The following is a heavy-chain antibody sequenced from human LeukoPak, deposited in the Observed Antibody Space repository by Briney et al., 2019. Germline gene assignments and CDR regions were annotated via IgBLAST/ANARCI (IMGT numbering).Heavy chain of an antibody. D-gene: IGHD2-2*01. CDR3: ARVWDIVVVPAAIAAAFDI. CDR2: ISSSGSTI. Sequence: GGSLRLACAASGLTFSEYYMSWIRQAPGKGLEWVSYISSSGSTIYYADSVKGRFTISRDNAKNSLYLQMNSLRAEDTAVYYCARVWDIVVVPAAIAAAFDIWGQGTMVTVSS. J-gene: IGHJ3*02. V-gene: IGHV3-11*04. CDR1: GLTFSEYY.